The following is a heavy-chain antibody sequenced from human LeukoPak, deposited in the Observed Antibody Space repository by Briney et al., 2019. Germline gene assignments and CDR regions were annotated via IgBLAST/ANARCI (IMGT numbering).Heavy chain of an antibody. CDR1: GFTFSSYT. CDR3: ARDPDFGPEPSPFDY. J-gene: IGHJ4*02. CDR2: ISGSSTYI. Sequence: GGSLRLSCAASGFTFSSYTMNWVRQAPGQGLEWVSSISGSSTYIFYADSVKGRFTISRDNAKNSLYLQMNSLRAGDTAVYYCARDPDFGPEPSPFDYWGQGTLVTVSS. D-gene: IGHD3-3*01. V-gene: IGHV3-21*01.